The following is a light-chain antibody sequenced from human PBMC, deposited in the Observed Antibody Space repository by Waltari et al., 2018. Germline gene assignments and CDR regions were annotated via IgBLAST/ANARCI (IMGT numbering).Light chain of an antibody. Sequence: QSVLPQPHSVSGAPGQRVIISCTGSSPNIGAGSDVHWYQQLPGTAPNLLVFSNINRPSGLPDRFPGAKTGTPASLAITGRQAEEEAEYYGQSFDSRLIGRVFGGGTKVTVL. CDR3: QSFDSRLIGRV. CDR2: SNI. J-gene: IGLJ3*02. CDR1: SPNIGAGSD. V-gene: IGLV1-40*01.